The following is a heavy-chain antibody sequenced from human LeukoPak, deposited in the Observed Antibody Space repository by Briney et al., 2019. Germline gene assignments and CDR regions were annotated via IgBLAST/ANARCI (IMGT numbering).Heavy chain of an antibody. CDR3: ARRVGGTQTYYYGMDV. V-gene: IGHV1-8*01. J-gene: IGHJ6*02. CDR1: GYTFTSYD. Sequence: EASVKVSCKASGYTFTSYDINWVRQATGQGLEWMGWMNPNSGNTGYAQKFQGRVTMTRNTSISTAYMELSSLRSEDTAVYYCARRVGGTQTYYYGMDVWGQGTTVTVSS. D-gene: IGHD1-1*01. CDR2: MNPNSGNT.